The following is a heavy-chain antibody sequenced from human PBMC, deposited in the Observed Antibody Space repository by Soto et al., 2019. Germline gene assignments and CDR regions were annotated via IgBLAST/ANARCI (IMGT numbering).Heavy chain of an antibody. CDR3: ARVWGGAFDI. CDR1: GCSNSSCTNF. D-gene: IGHD3-10*01. J-gene: IGHJ3*02. CDR2: IYYSGNT. V-gene: IGHV4-39*07. Sequence: SDTMCLTYSFSGCSNSSCTNFWGWIRQPPGKGLEWIGSIYYSGNTYYNPSLKSRVTISVDTSKNQFSLKLSSVTAADTAVYYCARVWGGAFDIWCQGTMVT.